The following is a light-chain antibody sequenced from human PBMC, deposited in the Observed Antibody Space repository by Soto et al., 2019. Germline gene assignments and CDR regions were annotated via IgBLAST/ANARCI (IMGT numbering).Light chain of an antibody. CDR3: QQFSVFPWT. Sequence: DIQMTQSPSTLSASVGDRVTITCRASASISSWLAWYQQQPGKAPKLLIYDASSLESGVPSRFSGSGSGTEFTLTTSSLQPDDFATYFCQQFSVFPWTFGQGTKVDIK. CDR1: ASISSW. CDR2: DAS. J-gene: IGKJ1*01. V-gene: IGKV1-5*01.